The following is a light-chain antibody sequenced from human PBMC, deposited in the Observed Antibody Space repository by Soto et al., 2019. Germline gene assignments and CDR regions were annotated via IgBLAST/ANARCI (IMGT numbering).Light chain of an antibody. V-gene: IGKV3-11*01. J-gene: IGKJ5*01. CDR1: QSVSGY. CDR3: QQRAN. CDR2: DTS. Sequence: EIVLTQSPATLSLSPGERATLSCRASQSVSGYLAWYQQRPGQAPRLLIYDTSNRATGIPGRFSGGGSGTDFTRTIDSLEPEDVAVYYCQQRANFGQGTRLEIK.